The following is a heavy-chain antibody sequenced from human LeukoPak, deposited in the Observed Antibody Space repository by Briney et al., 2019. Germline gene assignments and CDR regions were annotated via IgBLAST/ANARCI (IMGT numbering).Heavy chain of an antibody. D-gene: IGHD4-17*01. J-gene: IGHJ4*02. CDR2: INHSGST. Sequence: PSETLSLTCAVYGGSFSGYYWSWIRQPPGKGLEWIGEINHSGSTNYNPSLKSRVTISVDRSKNQFSLKLSSVTAADTAVYYCARAGATVTTYFDYWGQGTLVTVSS. CDR1: GGSFSGYY. V-gene: IGHV4-34*01. CDR3: ARAGATVTTYFDY.